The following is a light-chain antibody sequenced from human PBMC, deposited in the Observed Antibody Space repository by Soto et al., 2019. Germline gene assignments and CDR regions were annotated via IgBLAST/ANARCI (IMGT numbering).Light chain of an antibody. CDR1: QSFSNY. Sequence: EIVLTQSPATLSLSPGERATLSCRASQSFSNYLAWYQQKPGQAPRLLIYETSNRATHTPARFSGSGSETEFTLTISSLEPEYSAGYYCQHRSNWPPSTFGRGTRLEI. CDR2: ETS. CDR3: QHRSNWPPST. V-gene: IGKV3-11*01. J-gene: IGKJ5*01.